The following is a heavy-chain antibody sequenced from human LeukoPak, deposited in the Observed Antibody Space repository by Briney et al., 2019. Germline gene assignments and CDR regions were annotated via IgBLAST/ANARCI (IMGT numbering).Heavy chain of an antibody. CDR1: GDSISSCC. V-gene: IGHV4-4*07. CDR2: ISSSGVI. CDR3: ARGPYLGGSYKGAFDI. D-gene: IGHD3-3*01. Sequence: SETLSLTCTVSGDSISSCCWSWIRQPAGRGLEWIGRISSSGVINYNPSLKSRVTMSVDTSKNQFSLKLTSVTAADTALYYCARGPYLGGSYKGAFDIWGQGTMVTVSS. J-gene: IGHJ3*02.